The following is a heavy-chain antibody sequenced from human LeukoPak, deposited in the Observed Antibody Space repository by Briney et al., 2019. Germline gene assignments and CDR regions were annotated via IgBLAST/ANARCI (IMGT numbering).Heavy chain of an antibody. Sequence: GGSLRLSCAASGFTFSSYSMNWVRQAPGKGLEWVSYISSSSSTLYYADSVKGRFTISRDNAKNSLYLQMNSLRAEDTAVYYCARERAQLWSPYYYYGMDVWGQGTTVTVSS. V-gene: IGHV3-48*01. J-gene: IGHJ6*02. CDR1: GFTFSSYS. CDR2: ISSSSSTL. D-gene: IGHD5-18*01. CDR3: ARERAQLWSPYYYYGMDV.